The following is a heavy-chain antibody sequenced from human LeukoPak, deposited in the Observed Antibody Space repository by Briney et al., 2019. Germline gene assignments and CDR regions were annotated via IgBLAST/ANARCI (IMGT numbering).Heavy chain of an antibody. Sequence: PGGSLRLSCAASGFTFSSFGMDWVRQAPGKGLEWVAFIWYDGSIKNYADSVKGRFTISRGNSKNTVYLQMNSLRAEDTAVYYCAKDRDVGAAGYYFDYWGQGTLVTVSA. CDR1: GFTFSSFG. J-gene: IGHJ4*02. CDR2: IWYDGSIK. V-gene: IGHV3-30*02. D-gene: IGHD6-13*01. CDR3: AKDRDVGAAGYYFDY.